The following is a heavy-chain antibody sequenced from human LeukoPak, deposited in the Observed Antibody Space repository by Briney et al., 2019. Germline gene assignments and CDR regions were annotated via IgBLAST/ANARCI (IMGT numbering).Heavy chain of an antibody. J-gene: IGHJ6*03. CDR3: ARVYSSSIQYSYYSYMDV. Sequence: PGGSLRLSCAASGFTFSSYGMHWVRHAPGKGLEGVAFIRYDGSNKYYADAGEGRVAISRDNSKNTLYLQMNRLRAEETAVYYCARVYSSSIQYSYYSYMDVWGKGTTVTVSS. CDR2: IRYDGSNK. CDR1: GFTFSSYG. V-gene: IGHV3-30*02. D-gene: IGHD6-13*01.